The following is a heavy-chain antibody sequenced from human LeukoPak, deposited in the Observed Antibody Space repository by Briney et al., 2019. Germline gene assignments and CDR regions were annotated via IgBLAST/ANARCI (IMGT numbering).Heavy chain of an antibody. D-gene: IGHD6-13*01. V-gene: IGHV3-30*02. Sequence: GGSLRLSCAASGFTFSSYAMHWVRQAPGKGLEWVTFIRYDGSNKYYADSVKGRFTISRDNSKNTLYLQMNSLRAEDTAVYYCARDSSGYSSSWPLYYYYYYMDVWGKGTTVTVSS. CDR3: ARDSSGYSSSWPLYYYYYYMDV. J-gene: IGHJ6*03. CDR1: GFTFSSYA. CDR2: IRYDGSNK.